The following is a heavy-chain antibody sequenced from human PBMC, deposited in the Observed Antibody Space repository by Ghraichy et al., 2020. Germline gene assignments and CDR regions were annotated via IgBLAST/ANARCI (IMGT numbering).Heavy chain of an antibody. V-gene: IGHV3-48*02. CDR2: ITSSSSFK. J-gene: IGHJ6*02. D-gene: IGHD4-23*01. CDR3: ARGSRVVRFYYYDGMDV. Sequence: GGSLRLSCVGSGFTFSGSNLNWVRQSPGKGLEWVSYITSSSSFKSYADSVKGRFTISRDNAQNSLSLQMNSLTDEDTAVYYCARGSRVVRFYYYDGMDVWGQGTTVTVSS. CDR1: GFTFSGSN.